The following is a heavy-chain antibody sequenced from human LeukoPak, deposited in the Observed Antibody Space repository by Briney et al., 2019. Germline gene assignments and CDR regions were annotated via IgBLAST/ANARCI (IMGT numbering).Heavy chain of an antibody. CDR2: ISWNSGSI. V-gene: IGHV3-9*01. CDR3: AKDIGTALVVVPAALDY. D-gene: IGHD2-2*01. CDR1: GFTFDDYA. J-gene: IGHJ4*02. Sequence: AWGSLRLSCAASGFTFDDYAMHWVRHAPGKGLEWVSGISWNSGSIGYADSVKGRFTISRDNAKNSLYLQMNSLRAEDTALYYCAKDIGTALVVVPAALDYWGQGTLVTVSS.